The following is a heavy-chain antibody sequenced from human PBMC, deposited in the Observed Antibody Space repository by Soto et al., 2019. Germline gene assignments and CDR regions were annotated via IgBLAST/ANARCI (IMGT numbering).Heavy chain of an antibody. CDR2: ISSSSSYI. CDR3: ASLSRFALDY. Sequence: GGSLRLSCAASGFTFNTYSMNWVRQAPGKGLEWVSSISSSSSYIYYTDSVKGRFTISRDNAKNSLYLQMNSLRAEDTAVYYCASLSRFALDYWGQGTLVTVSS. D-gene: IGHD3-10*01. CDR1: GFTFNTYS. V-gene: IGHV3-21*01. J-gene: IGHJ4*02.